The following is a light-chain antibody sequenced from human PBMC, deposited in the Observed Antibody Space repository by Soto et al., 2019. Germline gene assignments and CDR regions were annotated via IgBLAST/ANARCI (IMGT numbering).Light chain of an antibody. CDR1: SSDVGSYKY. V-gene: IGLV2-14*01. J-gene: IGLJ1*01. Sequence: QSVLTQPASVSGSPGQSITISCTGTSSDVGSYKYVSWYQQHPGKAPKLMIYEASNRPSGVSNRFSGSKSGSTASLTISGLQAEDEADYFCSSYTTTNTYVFGTGTKVTVL. CDR2: EAS. CDR3: SSYTTTNTYV.